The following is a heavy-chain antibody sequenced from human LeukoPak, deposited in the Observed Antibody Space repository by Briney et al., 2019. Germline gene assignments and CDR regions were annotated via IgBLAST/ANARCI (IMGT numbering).Heavy chain of an antibody. CDR2: IYYSGST. J-gene: IGHJ4*02. D-gene: IGHD3-22*01. V-gene: IGHV4-59*04. CDR3: ARNPRYYYDSSGYISFRFDY. CDR1: GGSISSYY. Sequence: SETLSLTCTVPGGSISSYYWSWIRQPPGKGLEWIGYIYYSGSTYYNPSLKSRVTISVDTSKNQFSLKLSSVTAADTAVYYCARNPRYYYDSSGYISFRFDYWGQGTLVTVSS.